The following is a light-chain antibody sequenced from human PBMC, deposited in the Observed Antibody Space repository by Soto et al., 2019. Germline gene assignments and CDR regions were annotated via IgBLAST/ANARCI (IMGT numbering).Light chain of an antibody. CDR2: EVS. J-gene: IGLJ1*01. V-gene: IGLV2-14*01. CDR1: SSDVGFYNF. CDR3: SSYTSSTTRV. Sequence: QSALTQPASVSGSPGQSITISCTGTSSDVGFYNFVSWYQQYPGKAPKLMIYEVSNRPSGVSHRFSGSKSGNTASLTISGLQAEDEGDYYCSSYTSSTTRVFGTGTKGTVL.